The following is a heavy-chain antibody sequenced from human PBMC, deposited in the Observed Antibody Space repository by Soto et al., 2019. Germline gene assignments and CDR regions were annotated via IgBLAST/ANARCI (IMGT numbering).Heavy chain of an antibody. CDR2: IYYSGST. Sequence: PSETLSLTCTVSGGSISSYDWSWIRQPPGKGLEWIGYIYYSGSTNYNPSLKSRVTISVDTSKNQFSLKLSSVTAADTAVYYCARGTTKGYYYYYGMDVWGQGTTVTVSS. CDR3: ARGTTKGYYYYYGMDV. J-gene: IGHJ6*02. CDR1: GGSISSYD. D-gene: IGHD1-1*01. V-gene: IGHV4-59*01.